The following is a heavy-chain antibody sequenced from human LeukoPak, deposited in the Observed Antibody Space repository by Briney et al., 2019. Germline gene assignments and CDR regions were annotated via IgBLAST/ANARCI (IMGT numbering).Heavy chain of an antibody. CDR2: ISHDGSDE. Sequence: GGSLRLSCAASGFTFINYGVHWVRQAPGKGLEWVAVISHDGSDECYADSVKGRFTISRDNSKSTLYLQMNSLRLEDTAVYYCANDYGANFDSWGQGTLVTVSS. CDR3: ANDYGANFDS. D-gene: IGHD4-17*01. V-gene: IGHV3-30*18. CDR1: GFTFINYG. J-gene: IGHJ4*02.